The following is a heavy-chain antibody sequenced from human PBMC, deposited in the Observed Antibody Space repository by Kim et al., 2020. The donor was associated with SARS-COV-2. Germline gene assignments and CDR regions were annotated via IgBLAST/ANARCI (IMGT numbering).Heavy chain of an antibody. V-gene: IGHV3-11*05. Sequence: GGSLRLSCAASGFTFSDYYMSWIRQAPGKGLEWVSYISSSSSYTNYADSVKGRFTISRDNAKNSLYLQMNSLRAEDTAVYYCARETSIIAVAGTGAFDIWGQGTMVTVSS. D-gene: IGHD6-19*01. J-gene: IGHJ3*02. CDR3: ARETSIIAVAGTGAFDI. CDR2: ISSSSSYT. CDR1: GFTFSDYY.